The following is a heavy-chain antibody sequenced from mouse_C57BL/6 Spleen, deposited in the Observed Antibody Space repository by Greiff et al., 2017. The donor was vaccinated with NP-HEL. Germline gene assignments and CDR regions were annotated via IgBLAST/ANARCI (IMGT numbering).Heavy chain of an antibody. CDR1: GFTFSNYW. V-gene: IGHV6-3*01. J-gene: IGHJ4*01. D-gene: IGHD1-2*01. Sequence: EVKVEESGGGLVQPGGSMKLSCVASGFTFSNYWMNWVRQSPEKGLEWVAQIRLKSDNYATHYAESVKGRFTISRDDSKSSVYLQMNNLRAEDTGIYYCTGFIDLIYYAMDYWGQGTSVTVSS. CDR2: IRLKSDNYAT. CDR3: TGFIDLIYYAMDY.